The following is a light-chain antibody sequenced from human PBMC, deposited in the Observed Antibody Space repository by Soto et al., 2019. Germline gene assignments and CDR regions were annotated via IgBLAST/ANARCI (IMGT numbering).Light chain of an antibody. Sequence: DVHMTQSPSSVSASIGYTVTIPCRASQDINVYLNWYQQKQGEVPKLLIYSASTLHSGVPSRFTGSGYETDFNLTIRSLQTEDFATYYCQHGYVAPYSFGQGTKVDIK. CDR2: SAS. J-gene: IGKJ2*03. CDR3: QHGYVAPYS. V-gene: IGKV1-39*01. CDR1: QDINVY.